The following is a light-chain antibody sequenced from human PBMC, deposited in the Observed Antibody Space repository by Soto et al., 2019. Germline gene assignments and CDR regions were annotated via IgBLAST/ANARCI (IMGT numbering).Light chain of an antibody. J-gene: IGKJ4*01. CDR1: QSVLSSSNNKNL. V-gene: IGKV4-1*01. CDR2: WAS. Sequence: DIVMTQSQDSLAVSLGERATINCKSSQSVLSSSNNKNLLGWYQQRPGQPPKLLIYWASTRESEVPDRFTGSGSGTDFTLTISRLQAEEVAVYYDQQYYGAPLTFGGGTKVEIK. CDR3: QQYYGAPLT.